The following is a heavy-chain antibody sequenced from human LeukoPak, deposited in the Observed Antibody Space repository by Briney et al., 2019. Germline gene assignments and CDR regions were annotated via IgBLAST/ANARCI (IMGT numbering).Heavy chain of an antibody. V-gene: IGHV1-46*01. CDR2: INPSGGRT. CDR3: ARVRDTHIDY. J-gene: IGHJ4*02. Sequence: ASLKGSCKASGNTFTSYHTHWVRHAPAQGLQWMGIINPSGGRTRYAQKFQVRVTMTRDKSTSTVYMELSSLRSEDPAVYYCARVRDTHIDYWGQGTLVTVSS. CDR1: GNTFTSYH. D-gene: IGHD2-21*02.